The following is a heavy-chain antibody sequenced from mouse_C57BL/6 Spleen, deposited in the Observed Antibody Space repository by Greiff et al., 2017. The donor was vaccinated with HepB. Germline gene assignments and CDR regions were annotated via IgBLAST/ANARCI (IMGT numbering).Heavy chain of an antibody. Sequence: DVQLQESGPELVKPGASVKISCKASGYTFTDYYMNWVKQSHGKSLEWIGDINPNNGGTSYNQKFKGKATLTVDKSSSTAYMELRSLTSEDSAVYYCARWDYGNGYFDVWGTGTTVTVSS. CDR3: ARWDYGNGYFDV. CDR1: GYTFTDYY. J-gene: IGHJ1*03. V-gene: IGHV1-26*01. D-gene: IGHD2-1*01. CDR2: INPNNGGT.